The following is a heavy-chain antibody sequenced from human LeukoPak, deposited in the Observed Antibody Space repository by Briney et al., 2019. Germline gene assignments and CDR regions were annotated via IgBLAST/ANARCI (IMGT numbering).Heavy chain of an antibody. V-gene: IGHV1-3*01. D-gene: IGHD3-22*01. CDR1: GYTFTSYA. Sequence: ASVKVSCKASGYTFTSYAMHWVRQAPGQRLEWMGWINAGNGNTKYSQKFQGRVTITRDTSASTAYMELSSLRSEDTAVYYCARDYINLYYYDSSGSFDYWGQGTLVTVSS. CDR2: INAGNGNT. J-gene: IGHJ4*02. CDR3: ARDYINLYYYDSSGSFDY.